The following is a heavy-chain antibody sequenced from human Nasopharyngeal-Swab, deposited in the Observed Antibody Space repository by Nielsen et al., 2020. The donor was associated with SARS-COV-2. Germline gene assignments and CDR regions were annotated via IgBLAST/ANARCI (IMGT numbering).Heavy chain of an antibody. CDR1: GYTLTSYD. D-gene: IGHD6-13*01. CDR3: ARDREPGIAYYYGMDV. CDR2: MNPNSGNT. J-gene: IGHJ6*02. Sequence: ASVKVSCKASGYTLTSYDINWVRQATGQGLEWMGWMNPNSGNTGYAQKFQGRVTMTRNTSISTAYMELSSLRSEDTAVYYCARDREPGIAYYYGMDVWGQGTTVTVSS. V-gene: IGHV1-8*01.